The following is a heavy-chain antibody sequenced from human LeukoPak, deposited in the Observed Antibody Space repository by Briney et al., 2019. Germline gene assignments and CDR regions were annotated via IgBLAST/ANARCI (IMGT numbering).Heavy chain of an antibody. CDR2: IYYSGST. CDR3: ARGPPYYDFWSGYYQTALVATYMDV. CDR1: GGSISSSSYY. Sequence: SEALSLTCTVSGGSISSSSYYWGWIRQPPGKGLEWIGSIYYSGSTYYHPSLKSRVTISVDTSKNQFSLKLSSVTAADTAVYYCARGPPYYDFWSGYYQTALVATYMDVWGKGTTVTVSS. V-gene: IGHV4-39*01. J-gene: IGHJ6*03. D-gene: IGHD3-3*01.